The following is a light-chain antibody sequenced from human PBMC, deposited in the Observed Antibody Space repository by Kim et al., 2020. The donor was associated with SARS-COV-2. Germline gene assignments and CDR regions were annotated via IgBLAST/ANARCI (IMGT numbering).Light chain of an antibody. Sequence: SYELTQPPSVSVSPGQTASITCSGDKLGDKYAYWYQQKPGQSPVLVIYRDGKRPSEIPERFSGSNSGNTATLTISGTQTVDEADYYCQAWDSNTAVFGGGTQLTVL. V-gene: IGLV3-1*01. CDR3: QAWDSNTAV. CDR1: KLGDKY. J-gene: IGLJ3*02. CDR2: RDG.